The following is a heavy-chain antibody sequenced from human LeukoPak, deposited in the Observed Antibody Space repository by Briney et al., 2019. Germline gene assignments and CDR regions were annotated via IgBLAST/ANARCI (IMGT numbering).Heavy chain of an antibody. Sequence: GGSLRLSCAASGFTFDDYAMHWVRQAPGKGLEWVSGISWNSGSIGYADSVKGRFTISRDNAKNSLYLQMNSLRAEDTALYYCAKDKENSSSSWPYDAFDIWGQGTMVTVSS. D-gene: IGHD6-13*01. CDR1: GFTFDDYA. V-gene: IGHV3-9*01. CDR2: ISWNSGSI. J-gene: IGHJ3*02. CDR3: AKDKENSSSSWPYDAFDI.